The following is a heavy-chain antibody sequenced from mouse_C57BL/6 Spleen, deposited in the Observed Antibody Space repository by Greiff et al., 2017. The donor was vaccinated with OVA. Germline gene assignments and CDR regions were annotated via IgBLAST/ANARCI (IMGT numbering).Heavy chain of an antibody. CDR3: ARDGGGYYEDYAMDD. CDR1: GFTFSSYA. CDR2: ISDGGSYT. Sequence: EVMLVESGGGLVKPGGSLKLSCAASGFTFSSYAMSWVRQTPEKRLEWVATISDGGSYTYYPDNVKGRFTISRDNAKNNLYLQMSHLKSEDTAMYYCARDGGGYYEDYAMDDWGQGTSVTVSS. D-gene: IGHD2-3*01. J-gene: IGHJ4*01. V-gene: IGHV5-4*01.